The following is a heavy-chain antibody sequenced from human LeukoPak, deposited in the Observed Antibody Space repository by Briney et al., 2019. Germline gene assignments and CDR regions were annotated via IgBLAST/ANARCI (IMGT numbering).Heavy chain of an antibody. CDR3: ARDHAGYLYYFDY. V-gene: IGHV3-30*03. D-gene: IGHD1-1*01. Sequence: GGSLRLSCAASGFTFSNYWMSWVRQAPGKGPEWVALIGNDVNNKFYADSVKGRFTISRDNSKNTLYLQMNSLRGEDTAVYYCARDHAGYLYYFDYWGQGTLVTVSS. CDR2: IGNDVNNK. CDR1: GFTFSNYW. J-gene: IGHJ4*02.